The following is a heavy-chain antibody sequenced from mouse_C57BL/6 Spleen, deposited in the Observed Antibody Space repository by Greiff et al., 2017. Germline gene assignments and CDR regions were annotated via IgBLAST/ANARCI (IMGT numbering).Heavy chain of an antibody. Sequence: EVQLQQSGPELVKPGASVKISCKASGYTFTDYYMNWVKQSHGKSLEWIGDINPNNGGTSYNQKFKGKATLTVDKSSSTAYMELRSLTSEDSAVYYCARSLYEYDRDYYAMDYWGQGTSVTVSS. CDR3: ARSLYEYDRDYYAMDY. CDR1: GYTFTDYY. D-gene: IGHD2-4*01. J-gene: IGHJ4*01. CDR2: INPNNGGT. V-gene: IGHV1-26*01.